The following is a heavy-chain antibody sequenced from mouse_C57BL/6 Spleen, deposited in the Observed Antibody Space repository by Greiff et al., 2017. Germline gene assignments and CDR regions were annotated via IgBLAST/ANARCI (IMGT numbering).Heavy chain of an antibody. CDR2: IYPGDGDT. J-gene: IGHJ1*03. CDR1: GYAFSSSW. CDR3: ARSNWDLWYFDV. Sequence: VQLVESGPELVKPGASVKISCKASGYAFSSSWMNWVKQRPGKGLEWIGRIYPGDGDTNYNGKFKGKATLTADKSSSTAYMQLSSLTSEDSAVYFCARSNWDLWYFDVWGTGTTVTVSS. D-gene: IGHD4-1*01. V-gene: IGHV1-82*01.